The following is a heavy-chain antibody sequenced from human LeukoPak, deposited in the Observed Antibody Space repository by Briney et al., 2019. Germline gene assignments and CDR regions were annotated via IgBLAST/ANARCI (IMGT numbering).Heavy chain of an antibody. D-gene: IGHD4-11*01. Sequence: GASVKVSCKASGYTFTGYYMHWVRQAPGQGLEWMGWINPNSGGINYAQKFQGRVTMTRDTSISTAYMELSRLRSDDTAVYYCARGGSNYEDFYYGMDVWGQGTTVTVSS. CDR3: ARGGSNYEDFYYGMDV. CDR2: INPNSGGI. J-gene: IGHJ6*02. CDR1: GYTFTGYY. V-gene: IGHV1-2*02.